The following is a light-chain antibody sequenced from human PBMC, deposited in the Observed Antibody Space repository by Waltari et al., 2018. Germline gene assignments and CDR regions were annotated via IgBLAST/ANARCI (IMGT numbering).Light chain of an antibody. Sequence: DIVLTQSPATLSLSPGETATLSCRARQSVRSYLAWYQQKPRQAPRLLLYDASNRATGIPARFSGSGSGTDFTLTISSLEPEDFAVYYCQQRSNWPPATFGQGTKVEIK. CDR3: QQRSNWPPAT. V-gene: IGKV3-11*01. CDR2: DAS. J-gene: IGKJ1*01. CDR1: QSVRSY.